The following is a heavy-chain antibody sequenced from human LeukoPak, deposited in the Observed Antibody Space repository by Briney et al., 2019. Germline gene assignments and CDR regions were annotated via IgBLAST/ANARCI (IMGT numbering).Heavy chain of an antibody. CDR2: VDPEDGET. J-gene: IGHJ4*02. V-gene: IGHV1-69-2*01. D-gene: IGHD4-17*01. Sequence: VASVKISCKVSGYTFTDYYMHWVQQAPGKGLEWMGLVDPEDGETIYAEKFQARVTITADTSTDTAYMELHSLRSEDTALYYCATPIYGDNVDYWGQGTLVTVSS. CDR1: GYTFTDYY. CDR3: ATPIYGDNVDY.